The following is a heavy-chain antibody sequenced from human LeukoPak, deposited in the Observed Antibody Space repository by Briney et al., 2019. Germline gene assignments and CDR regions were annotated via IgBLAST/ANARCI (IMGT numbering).Heavy chain of an antibody. V-gene: IGHV4-61*02. CDR1: GVSINSGNYY. Sequence: SETLSLTCSVSGVSINSGNYYWTWIRQPAGKGLQWIGRIFTGGSTNYNPSLQSRVTISMDTSKSQVSLRLRSVTAADTAVYYCARVVSSVYYYMDVWGKGNAVTVSS. CDR2: IFTGGST. D-gene: IGHD2/OR15-2a*01. CDR3: ARVVSSVYYYMDV. J-gene: IGHJ6*03.